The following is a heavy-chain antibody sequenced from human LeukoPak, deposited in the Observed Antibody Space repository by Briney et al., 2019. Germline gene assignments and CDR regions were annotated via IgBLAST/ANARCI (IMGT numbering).Heavy chain of an antibody. V-gene: IGHV1-2*04. CDR1: GYTFAGYF. D-gene: IGHD1-26*01. J-gene: IGHJ4*02. Sequence: GASVSVSCKASGYTFAGYFIHWVRQAPGQGLEWMGRINPNSGDTEYAPKFQGWVTMTRDTSISTAYVEVRRLISDDTAVYYCARDLASTSNWEFDFWGQGTLVIVSS. CDR2: INPNSGDT. CDR3: ARDLASTSNWEFDF.